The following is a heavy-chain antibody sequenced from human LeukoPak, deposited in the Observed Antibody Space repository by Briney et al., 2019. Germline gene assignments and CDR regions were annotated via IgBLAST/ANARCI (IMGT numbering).Heavy chain of an antibody. CDR2: INPNSGGT. D-gene: IGHD2-2*01. CDR3: ARTPRIVVVSYYYGMDV. J-gene: IGHJ6*02. Sequence: ASVKVSCKASGYTFTGYYMHWVRQAPGQGLEWIGWINPNSGGTNYAQKFQGRVTMTRDTSISTAYMELSRLRSDGTAVYYCARTPRIVVVSYYYGMDVWGQGTTVTVSS. V-gene: IGHV1-2*02. CDR1: GYTFTGYY.